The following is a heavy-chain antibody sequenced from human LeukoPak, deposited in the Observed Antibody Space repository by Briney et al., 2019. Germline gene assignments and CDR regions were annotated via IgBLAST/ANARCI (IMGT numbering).Heavy chain of an antibody. CDR3: ARFAYGSDYFPGHY. J-gene: IGHJ4*02. D-gene: IGHD3-22*01. V-gene: IGHV5-51*01. Sequence: GESLKISCKGSGYTFPNYWIGWVRQKPGKGLEWMGIIYPGDSNTRYSPSFQGQVTISADKSIGTAYLQWSSLKASDTAMYYCARFAYGSDYFPGHYWGQGTLVTVSS. CDR1: GYTFPNYW. CDR2: IYPGDSNT.